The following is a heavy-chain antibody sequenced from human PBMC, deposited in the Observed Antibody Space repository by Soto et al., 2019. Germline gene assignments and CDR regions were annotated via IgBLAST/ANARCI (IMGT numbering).Heavy chain of an antibody. V-gene: IGHV3-33*01. CDR2: IWYDGSNK. Sequence: QVQLVESGGGVVQPGRSLRLSCAASGFTFSSYGMHWVRQAPGKGLEWVAVIWYDGSNKYYADSVKGRFTSSRDNSMNTLYLQMNSLRAEDTAVYYCARVDDFWSGSTLQYYYYGMDVWGQGTTVTVSS. CDR3: ARVDDFWSGSTLQYYYYGMDV. D-gene: IGHD3-3*01. CDR1: GFTFSSYG. J-gene: IGHJ6*02.